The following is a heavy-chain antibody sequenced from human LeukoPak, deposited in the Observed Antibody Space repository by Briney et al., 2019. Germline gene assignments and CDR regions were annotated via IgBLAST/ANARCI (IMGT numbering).Heavy chain of an antibody. CDR2: ISSSGSTI. CDR3: ARDLIAVAGHKPNNWFDP. D-gene: IGHD6-19*01. V-gene: IGHV3-11*04. CDR1: GFTFSDYY. Sequence: TGGSLRLSCAASGFTFSDYYMSWIRQAPGKGLEWVSYISSSGSTIYYADSVKGRFTISRDNAKNSLYLQMNSLRAEDTAVYYCARDLIAVAGHKPNNWFDPWGQGTLVTVSS. J-gene: IGHJ5*02.